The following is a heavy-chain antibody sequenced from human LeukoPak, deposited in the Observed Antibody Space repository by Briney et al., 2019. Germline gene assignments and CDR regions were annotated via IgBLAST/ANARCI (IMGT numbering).Heavy chain of an antibody. CDR2: ISAYNGNT. J-gene: IGHJ3*02. CDR3: ARVSRGGAFDI. CDR1: AYTFTSYG. V-gene: IGHV1-18*04. D-gene: IGHD3-10*01. Sequence: ASVKVSCKASAYTFTSYGISWVRQAPGQGLEWTGWISAYNGNTNFAEKLQGRVTMTTDTSTSTAYMELRSLRFDDTGVYYCARVSRGGAFDIWGQGTMVTVSS.